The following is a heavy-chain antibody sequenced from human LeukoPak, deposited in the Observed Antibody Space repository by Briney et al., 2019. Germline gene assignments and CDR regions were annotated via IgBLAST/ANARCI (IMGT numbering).Heavy chain of an antibody. J-gene: IGHJ4*02. CDR3: TRDQTPYY. Sequence: GGSLRLSCAASGFTFSSYEMNWVRQAPGKGLEWVGFIRSKVYGGTPEYAASVKGRFTISRDDSIGIAYLQMNSLKTEDTAVYYCTRDQTPYYWGQGTLVTVSS. CDR2: IRSKVYGGTP. CDR1: GFTFSSYE. V-gene: IGHV3-49*04.